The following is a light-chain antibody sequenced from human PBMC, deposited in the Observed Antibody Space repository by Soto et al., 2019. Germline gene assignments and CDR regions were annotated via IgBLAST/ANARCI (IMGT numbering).Light chain of an antibody. J-gene: IGKJ5*01. CDR3: QQYSTSPIP. CDR1: QSVRSNF. Sequence: SQGEKATLSFRPSQSVRSNFLAWYQQKPGQAPRLLMSGASTRAAGIPDRFSGDGSGTDFTLTISRLEPEDFAGHYSQQYSTSPIPFGSVTRLAIK. CDR2: GAS. V-gene: IGKV3-20*01.